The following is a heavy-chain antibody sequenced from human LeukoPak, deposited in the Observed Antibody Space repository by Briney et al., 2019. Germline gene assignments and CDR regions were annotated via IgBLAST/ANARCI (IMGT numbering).Heavy chain of an antibody. D-gene: IGHD3-10*01. CDR3: AKEGLWFGEFYDAFDI. J-gene: IGHJ3*02. Sequence: GGSLRLFCAASGFTFSSYAVRRVGQAPGKGPGGASAIRGSGGSTHYAYSVKGPFTISRDNSTNTLYLQMNSLRAEDTAVYYCAKEGLWFGEFYDAFDIWGQGTMVTVSS. CDR2: IRGSGGST. CDR1: GFTFSSYA. V-gene: IGHV3-23*01.